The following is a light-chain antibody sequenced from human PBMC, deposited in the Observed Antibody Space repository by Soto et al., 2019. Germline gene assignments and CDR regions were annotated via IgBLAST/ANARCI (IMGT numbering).Light chain of an antibody. J-gene: IGKJ3*01. Sequence: EIVLTQSPGTLSLSPGERATLSCRASQSVSSSYLAWYQQKPGQAPRLLIYGASSRATGIPDRFSGSGSGTDFTLTISGLEPEDFAVYYWQQYGSSPPRFTFGPGTKVDIK. CDR2: GAS. CDR1: QSVSSSY. CDR3: QQYGSSPPRFT. V-gene: IGKV3-20*01.